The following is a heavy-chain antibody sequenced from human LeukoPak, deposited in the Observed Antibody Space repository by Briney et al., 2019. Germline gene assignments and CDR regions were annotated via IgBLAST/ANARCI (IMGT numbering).Heavy chain of an antibody. CDR3: ARDRYCSSTGCYYFDY. Sequence: GGSLRLSCAASGFTFSSYWMSWVRQAPGKGLEWVANIKQDGSEKYYVDSVKGRFTISRDNAKNSLYLQMNSLRAEDTAVYYCARDRYCSSTGCYYFDYWGQGTLVTVSS. CDR1: GFTFSSYW. CDR2: IKQDGSEK. V-gene: IGHV3-7*01. J-gene: IGHJ4*02. D-gene: IGHD2-2*01.